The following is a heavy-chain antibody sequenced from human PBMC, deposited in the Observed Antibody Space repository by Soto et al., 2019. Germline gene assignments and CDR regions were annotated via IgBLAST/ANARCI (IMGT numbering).Heavy chain of an antibody. CDR1: GGSISSGGYS. CDR3: ARGGRGIQLLVDY. J-gene: IGHJ4*02. Sequence: QLQLQESGSGLVKPSQTLSLTCAVSGGSISSGGYSWSWIRQPPGKGLEWIGYIYHSGSTYYNPSLKSRVXXSXDXYKNQFSLKLSSVTAADTAVYYCARGGRGIQLLVDYWGQGTLVTVSS. V-gene: IGHV4-30-2*01. D-gene: IGHD5-18*01. CDR2: IYHSGST.